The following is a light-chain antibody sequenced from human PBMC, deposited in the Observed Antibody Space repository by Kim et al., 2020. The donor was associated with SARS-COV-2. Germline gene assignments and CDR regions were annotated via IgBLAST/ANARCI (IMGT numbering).Light chain of an antibody. V-gene: IGLV3-21*04. CDR3: QVWDSSDHVV. CDR2: YDR. Sequence: SYELTQPPSVSVAPGQTGSITCGGNNIGTKSVHWYQQKPGLAPVLVISYDRDRASGIPKRFSGSNSGNTATLTISRVEAGDEADYYCQVWDSSDHVVFGGGTQLTVL. CDR1: NIGTKS. J-gene: IGLJ2*01.